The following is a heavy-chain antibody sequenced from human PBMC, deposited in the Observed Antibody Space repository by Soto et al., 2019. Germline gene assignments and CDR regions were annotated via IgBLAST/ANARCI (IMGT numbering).Heavy chain of an antibody. CDR1: GFTLSDHY. CDR2: TKNKANNYII. V-gene: IGHV3-72*01. D-gene: IGHD1-26*01. CDR3: ATWYSGSPRY. J-gene: IGHJ4*02. Sequence: EVQLVESGGGLVQPGGSLRLSCAASGFTLSDHYMDWVRQAPGKGLEWVGRTKNKANNYIIEYAASVKGRFTISSDDSKNSLYLQMNNLRTEDTAVYYCATWYSGSPRYWGQGTLVTVSS.